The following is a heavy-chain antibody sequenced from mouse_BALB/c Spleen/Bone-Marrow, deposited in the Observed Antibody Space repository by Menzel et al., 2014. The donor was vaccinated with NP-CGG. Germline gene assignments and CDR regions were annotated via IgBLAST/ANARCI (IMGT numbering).Heavy chain of an antibody. J-gene: IGHJ2*01. CDR3: ARINGYDY. D-gene: IGHD2-2*01. V-gene: IGHV1S81*02. CDR1: GYTFTSYW. CDR2: MDPNTGRT. Sequence: QVQLKQSGAELVKPGASVKLSCKASGYTFTSYWMHWVKQRPGQGPEWIGEMDPNTGRTDYNKKFKSQVSLTVDKSSSTAYVHLSSLTSEDSAVYYCARINGYDYWGQGTTLTVSS.